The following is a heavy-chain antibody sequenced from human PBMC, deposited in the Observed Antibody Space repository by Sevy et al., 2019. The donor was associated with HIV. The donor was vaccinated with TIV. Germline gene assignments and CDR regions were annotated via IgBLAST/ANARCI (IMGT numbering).Heavy chain of an antibody. CDR1: GDSISGYY. CDR2: IYYSGNT. Sequence: SETLSLTCTVSGDSISGYYWSWIRQPPGKGLEWIGYIYYSGNTNYNPSLKSRVTISVDTSKNQFSLKLSSVTAAVTAIYYCARAYQYYYYGMDVWGQGTTVTVSS. J-gene: IGHJ6*02. CDR3: ARAYQYYYYGMDV. D-gene: IGHD3-10*01. V-gene: IGHV4-59*01.